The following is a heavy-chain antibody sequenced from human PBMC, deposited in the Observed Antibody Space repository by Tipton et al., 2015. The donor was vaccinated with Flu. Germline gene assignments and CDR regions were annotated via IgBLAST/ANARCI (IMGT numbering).Heavy chain of an antibody. D-gene: IGHD6-13*01. CDR3: AKDLGSNWEDDIDYFDD. Sequence: SLRLSCAASGFSFSSYGMHWVRQAPGKGLEWVAVISYDGSNKYYADSVKGRFTISRDNSKNTLYLQTNSLRAEDTAVYYCAKDLGSNWEDDIDYFDDWGQGTLVTVSS. CDR2: ISYDGSNK. V-gene: IGHV3-30*18. J-gene: IGHJ4*02. CDR1: GFSFSSYG.